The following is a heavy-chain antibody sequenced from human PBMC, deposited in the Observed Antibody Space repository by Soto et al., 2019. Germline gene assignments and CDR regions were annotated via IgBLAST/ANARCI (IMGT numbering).Heavy chain of an antibody. Sequence: SETLSLTCTVSGGSISSYYSSWIRQPPGKGLEWIGYIYYSGSTNYNPSLKSRVTISVDTSKNQFSLKLSSVTAADTAVYYCARQSYNWNYVYWFDPWGQGTLVTVSS. CDR3: ARQSYNWNYVYWFDP. J-gene: IGHJ5*02. V-gene: IGHV4-59*08. CDR1: GGSISSYY. CDR2: IYYSGST. D-gene: IGHD1-7*01.